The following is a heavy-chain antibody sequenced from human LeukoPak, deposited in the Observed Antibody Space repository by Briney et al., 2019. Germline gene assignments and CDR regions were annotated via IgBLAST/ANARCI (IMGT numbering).Heavy chain of an antibody. D-gene: IGHD1-26*01. CDR3: ARRGSYSSEYYQH. CDR2: ISSSGGST. Sequence: PGGSLRLSCVASVYSVSSYTMRWVRQAPGKGLEYVSAISSSGGSTYYVNSVKGRFTISRDNSKNTLYLQMGSLRAEDMAVYYCARRGSYSSEYYQHWGQGTLVTVSS. J-gene: IGHJ1*01. CDR1: VYSVSSYT. V-gene: IGHV3-64*01.